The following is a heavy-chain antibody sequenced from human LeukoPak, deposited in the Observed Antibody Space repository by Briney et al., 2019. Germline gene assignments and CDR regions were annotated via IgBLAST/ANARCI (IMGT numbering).Heavy chain of an antibody. Sequence: PSETLSLTCTVSGGSISSYFWNWIRQSPGRGLRWVGIVFYRGDTTYTPSPKSQVTISVDTSKNQFSLQWSSVTAADTAVYYCARDMTRAVPIPGTYYYAYAMDVWGQGTTVTVSS. CDR2: VFYRGDT. CDR3: ARDMTRAVPIPGTYYYAYAMDV. J-gene: IGHJ6*02. D-gene: IGHD6-13*01. V-gene: IGHV4-59*01. CDR1: GGSISSYF.